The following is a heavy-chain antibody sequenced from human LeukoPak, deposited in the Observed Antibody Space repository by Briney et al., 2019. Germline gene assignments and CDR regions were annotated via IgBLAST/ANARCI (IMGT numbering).Heavy chain of an antibody. V-gene: IGHV3-30-3*01. CDR1: GFTFSSYA. Sequence: GGSLRLSCAASGFTFSSYAMHWVRQAPGKGLEWVAVISYDGSNEYYADSVKGRFTISRDNSKNTLYLQMNSLRAEDTAVYYCARVGYCGGDCYPPYYYYGMDVWGQGTTVTVSS. CDR2: ISYDGSNE. J-gene: IGHJ6*02. D-gene: IGHD2-21*02. CDR3: ARVGYCGGDCYPPYYYYGMDV.